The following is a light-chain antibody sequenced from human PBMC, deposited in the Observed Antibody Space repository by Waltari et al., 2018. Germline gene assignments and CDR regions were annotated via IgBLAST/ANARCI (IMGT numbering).Light chain of an antibody. CDR3: SSQSSNDVVL. Sequence: QSALTQPASVSGSPGQSVTIFCAGTSNDVGGYNSVSWYQGYPGQAPRVIIYDVSDRPSGVSDRFSGSKSGNTASLTISGLQAEDEADYYCSSQSSNDVVLFGGGTKLTVL. V-gene: IGLV2-14*01. CDR2: DVS. CDR1: SNDVGGYNS. J-gene: IGLJ2*01.